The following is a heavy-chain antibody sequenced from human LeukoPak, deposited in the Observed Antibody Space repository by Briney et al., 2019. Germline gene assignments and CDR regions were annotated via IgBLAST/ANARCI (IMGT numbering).Heavy chain of an antibody. CDR3: ARQPYYYDSSGYYDRSPNFDY. CDR1: GGSISSGGYY. V-gene: IGHV4-31*03. D-gene: IGHD3-22*01. Sequence: PSQTLSLTCTVSGGSISSGGYYWSWIRQHPGKGLEWIGYIYYSGSTYYNPSLKSRVTISVDTSKNQFSLKLSSVTAADTAVYYCARQPYYYDSSGYYDRSPNFDYWGQGTLVTVSS. J-gene: IGHJ4*02. CDR2: IYYSGST.